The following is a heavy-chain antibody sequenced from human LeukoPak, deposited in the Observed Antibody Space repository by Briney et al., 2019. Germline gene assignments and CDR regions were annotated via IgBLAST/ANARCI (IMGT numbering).Heavy chain of an antibody. J-gene: IGHJ4*02. CDR1: GFTFSDYW. Sequence: GGSLTLSCPASGFTFSDYWMNWVRQAPGKGLEWVANIKKDGSEKHYVDSVKGRFTISRDNAKNSLFLQMSSVRAEDTAVYHCVTDVSGSLGDWGQGTLVTVSS. D-gene: IGHD5-12*01. CDR2: IKKDGSEK. CDR3: VTDVSGSLGD. V-gene: IGHV3-7*05.